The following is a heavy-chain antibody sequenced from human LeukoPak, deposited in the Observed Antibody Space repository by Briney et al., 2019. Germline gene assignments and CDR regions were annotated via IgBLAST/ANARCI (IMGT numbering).Heavy chain of an antibody. D-gene: IGHD6-13*01. J-gene: IGHJ4*02. CDR1: GFTFSSYA. CDR3: ARGYSSSWYERNYYFDY. Sequence: GGSLRLSCAASGFTFSSYAMTWVRQAPGKGLEWVANIKQDGSEKYYVDSVKGRFTISRDNAKNSLYVQMSSLRAEDTAVYYCARGYSSSWYERNYYFDYWGQGTLVTVSS. V-gene: IGHV3-7*04. CDR2: IKQDGSEK.